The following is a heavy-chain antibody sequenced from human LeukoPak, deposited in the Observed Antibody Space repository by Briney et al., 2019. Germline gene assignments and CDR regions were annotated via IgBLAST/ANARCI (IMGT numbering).Heavy chain of an antibody. J-gene: IGHJ1*01. CDR3: ARGISDFQH. CDR1: GGSISNNY. V-gene: IGHV4-59*01. D-gene: IGHD6-19*01. CDR2: IYYSGSA. Sequence: SETLSLTCTVSGGSISNNYWSWIRQPPGKGLEWIGYIYYSGSANYNPSLKSRVTISVGTSKNQFSLKLSSVTIADTAVYYCARGISDFQHWGQGTLVTVSS.